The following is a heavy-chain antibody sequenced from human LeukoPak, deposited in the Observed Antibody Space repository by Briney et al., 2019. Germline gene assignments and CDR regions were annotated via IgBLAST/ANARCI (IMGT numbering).Heavy chain of an antibody. Sequence: GASVKVSCKASGYTFTSYYMHWVRQAPGQGLEWMGIINPSGGSTSYAQKFQGRVTITADKSTSTAYMELSSLRSEDTAMYYCARIVVAATLDYWGQGTLVTVSS. CDR3: ARIVVAATLDY. V-gene: IGHV1-46*01. CDR1: GYTFTSYY. CDR2: INPSGGST. J-gene: IGHJ4*02. D-gene: IGHD2-15*01.